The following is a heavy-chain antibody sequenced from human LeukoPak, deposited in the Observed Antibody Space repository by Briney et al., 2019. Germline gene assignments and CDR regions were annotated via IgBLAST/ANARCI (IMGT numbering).Heavy chain of an antibody. CDR1: GFTFNSYA. CDR3: ARRWWQQLVVTLFDY. J-gene: IGHJ4*02. CDR2: IRYDGSNK. Sequence: GGSLTLSCAASGFTFNSYAMTWVRQAPGKGLEWVTFIRYDGSNKYYADSVKGRFTISRDNSKNTLYLQMNSLRAEDTAVYYCARRWWQQLVVTLFDYWGQGTLVTVSS. V-gene: IGHV3-33*08. D-gene: IGHD6-13*01.